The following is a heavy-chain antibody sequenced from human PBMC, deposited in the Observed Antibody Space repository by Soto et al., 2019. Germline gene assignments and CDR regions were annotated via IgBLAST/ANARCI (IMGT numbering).Heavy chain of an antibody. CDR3: VRYSRSVGGSYRPDY. CDR2: INSDGSIT. D-gene: IGHD3-16*02. CDR1: GFTFSSYW. V-gene: IGHV3-74*01. J-gene: IGHJ4*02. Sequence: PGGSLRLSCAASGFTFSSYWMHWVRQVPEKGLVWVSRINSDGSITNYADAVKGRFIISRDNVKNTLYLQMNSLRAEDTAVYYCVRYSRSVGGSYRPDYWGQGTLVTVSS.